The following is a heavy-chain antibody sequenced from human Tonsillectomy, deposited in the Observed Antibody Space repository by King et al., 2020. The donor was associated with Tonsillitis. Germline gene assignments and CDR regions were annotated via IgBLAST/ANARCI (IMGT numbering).Heavy chain of an antibody. Sequence: EVQLVESGGGLVQPGGSVRLSCGASGFTFNSYSMSWVRQAPGKGLEWVSGIGGSGGSTYYADSVKGRFIISRDNCEKTLSLQMQSLRVEDTAVYYCAKLRELEWVRRTTLAYIDMWSQGPKVTVPS. J-gene: IGHJ3*02. CDR2: IGGSGGST. CDR1: GFTFNSYS. D-gene: IGHD3-16*01. V-gene: IGHV3-23*04. CDR3: AKLRELEWVRRTTLAYIDM.